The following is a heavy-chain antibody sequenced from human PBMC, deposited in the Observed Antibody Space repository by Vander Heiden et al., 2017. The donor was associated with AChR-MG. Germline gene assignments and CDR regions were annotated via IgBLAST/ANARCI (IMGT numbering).Heavy chain of an antibody. V-gene: IGHV3-43*01. CDR2: ISWDGGST. CDR3: AKDISYYDSSGYGMDV. Sequence: EVQLVESGGVVVQPGGSLRLSCAASGFPFDDYTMHWVRQAPGKGLEWVSLISWDGGSTYYADSVKGRFTISRDNSKNSLYLQMNSLRTEDTALYYCAKDISYYDSSGYGMDVWGQGTTVTVSS. D-gene: IGHD3-22*01. J-gene: IGHJ6*02. CDR1: GFPFDDYT.